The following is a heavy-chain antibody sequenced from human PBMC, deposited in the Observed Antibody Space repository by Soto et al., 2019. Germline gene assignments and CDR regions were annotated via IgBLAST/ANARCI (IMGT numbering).Heavy chain of an antibody. CDR1: GFTFSDYY. CDR2: ISSSGSTI. J-gene: IGHJ6*03. Sequence: GGSLRLSCAASGFTFSDYYMSWIRQAPGKGLEWVSYISSSGSTIYYADSVKGRFTISRDNAKNSLYLQMNSLRAEDTAVYYCARDKNPALAATHYMDVWGKGTTVTVSS. D-gene: IGHD2-15*01. V-gene: IGHV3-11*01. CDR3: ARDKNPALAATHYMDV.